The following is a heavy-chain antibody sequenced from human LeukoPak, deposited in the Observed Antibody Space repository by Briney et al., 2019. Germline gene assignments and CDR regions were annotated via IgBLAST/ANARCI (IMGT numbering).Heavy chain of an antibody. Sequence: ASVKVSCKASGYTFTSYYMHWVRQAPGQGLEWMGWISAYNGNTNYAQKLQGRVTMTTDTSTSTAYMELRSLRSDDTAVYYCAREGYYYDSSGYLDYWGQGTLVTVSS. V-gene: IGHV1-18*04. CDR2: ISAYNGNT. J-gene: IGHJ4*02. CDR1: GYTFTSYY. CDR3: AREGYYYDSSGYLDY. D-gene: IGHD3-22*01.